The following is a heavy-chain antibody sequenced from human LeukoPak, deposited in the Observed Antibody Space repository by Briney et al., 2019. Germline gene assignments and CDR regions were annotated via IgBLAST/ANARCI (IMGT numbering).Heavy chain of an antibody. CDR2: MNPNSGNT. Sequence: GASVKVSCKASGYTFTSYDINWVRQATGQGLEWMGWMNPNSGNTGYAQKFQGRVTMTRNTSISTAYMELSSLRSEDTAIYYCARHKRGDGYNWVDYWGQGTLVTVSS. CDR1: GYTFTSYD. D-gene: IGHD5-24*01. J-gene: IGHJ4*02. V-gene: IGHV1-8*01. CDR3: ARHKRGDGYNWVDY.